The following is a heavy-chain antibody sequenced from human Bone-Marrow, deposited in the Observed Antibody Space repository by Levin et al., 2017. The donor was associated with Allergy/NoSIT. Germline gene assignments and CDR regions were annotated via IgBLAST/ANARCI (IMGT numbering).Heavy chain of an antibody. J-gene: IGHJ6*02. Sequence: GESLKISCAASGFTFSNYNMNWFRQAPGKGLEWVSSISSSSSYIYYADSVKGRFTISRDNAKNSLYLQMNSLRAEDTAVYYCARDNLLLWFGELSRYGMDVWGQGTTVTVSS. CDR3: ARDNLLLWFGELSRYGMDV. CDR2: ISSSSSYI. CDR1: GFTFSNYN. D-gene: IGHD3-10*01. V-gene: IGHV3-21*01.